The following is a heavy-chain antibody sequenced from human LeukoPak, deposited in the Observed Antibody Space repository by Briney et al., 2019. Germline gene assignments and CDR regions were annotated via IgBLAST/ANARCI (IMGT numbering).Heavy chain of an antibody. Sequence: PSETLSLTCTVSGASISSSSYYWGWIRQPPGKGLEWIGNIHYSGSTYYNPSLKSRLTISVDTSKNQFSLRLSSVTAADTAVYYCASLTLIATTALDYWGQGTLVTVSS. D-gene: IGHD4-17*01. CDR3: ASLTLIATTALDY. J-gene: IGHJ4*02. CDR1: GASISSSSYY. V-gene: IGHV4-39*01. CDR2: IHYSGST.